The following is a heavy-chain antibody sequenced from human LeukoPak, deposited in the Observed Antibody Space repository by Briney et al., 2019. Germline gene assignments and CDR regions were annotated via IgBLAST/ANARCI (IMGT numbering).Heavy chain of an antibody. D-gene: IGHD6-19*01. V-gene: IGHV1-69*13. CDR3: ARSNQYSSGWYSRFDY. CDR1: GGTFSSYA. J-gene: IGHJ4*02. Sequence: TVKVSCKASGGTFSSYAISWVRQAPGQGLEWMGGIIPIFGTANYAQKFQGRVTITADESTSAAYMELSSLRSEDTAVYYCARSNQYSSGWYSRFDYWGQGTLVTVSS. CDR2: IIPIFGTA.